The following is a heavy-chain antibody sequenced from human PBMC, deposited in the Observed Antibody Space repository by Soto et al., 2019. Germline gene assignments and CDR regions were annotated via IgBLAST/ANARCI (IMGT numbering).Heavy chain of an antibody. D-gene: IGHD3-9*01. CDR3: ARGSYDILTGSPFDY. V-gene: IGHV3-66*01. Sequence: EVQLVESGGGLVQPGGSLRLSCAASGFTVSSNYMSWVRQAPGKGLEWVSVIYSGGSTYYADSVKGRFTISRDNSKNTLYLQMNSLRAEDTAVYYCARGSYDILTGSPFDYWGQGTLVTVSS. CDR2: IYSGGST. J-gene: IGHJ4*02. CDR1: GFTVSSNY.